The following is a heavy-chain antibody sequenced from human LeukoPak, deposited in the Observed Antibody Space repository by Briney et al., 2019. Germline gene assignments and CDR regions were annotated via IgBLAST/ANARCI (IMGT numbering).Heavy chain of an antibody. CDR2: ISSSSSTI. CDR1: GLTVSSYS. J-gene: IGHJ6*02. CDR3: ARDKEDYYYGMDV. V-gene: IGHV3-48*01. Sequence: GGSLRLSCAASGLTVSSYSMNWVRQAPGKGLEWVSYISSSSSTIYYADSVKGRSTISRDNSKNTLYLQMNSLRAEDTAVYYCARDKEDYYYGMDVWGQGTTVTVSS.